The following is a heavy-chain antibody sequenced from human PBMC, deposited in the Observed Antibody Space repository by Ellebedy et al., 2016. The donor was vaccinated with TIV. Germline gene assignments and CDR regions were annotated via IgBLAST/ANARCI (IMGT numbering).Heavy chain of an antibody. J-gene: IGHJ6*03. D-gene: IGHD3-3*01. CDR3: ARLYYDFWSGYYSRYYYYMDV. V-gene: IGHV4-4*07. Sequence: SETLSLXXTVSGYSISSGYYWSWIRQPAGKGLEWIGRIYTSGSTNYNPSLKSRVTMSVDTSKNQFSLKLSSVTAADTAVYYCARLYYDFWSGYYSRYYYYMDVWGKGTTVTVSS. CDR2: IYTSGST. CDR1: GYSISSGYY.